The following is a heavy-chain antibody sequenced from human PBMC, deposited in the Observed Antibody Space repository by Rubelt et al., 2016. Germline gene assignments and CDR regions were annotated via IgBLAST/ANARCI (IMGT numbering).Heavy chain of an antibody. J-gene: IGHJ5*02. CDR3: ARGSITGTTERIFDP. Sequence: QKFQGRVTITADKSTSTAYMELSSLRSEDTAVYYCARGSITGTTERIFDPWGQGTLVTVSS. D-gene: IGHD1-7*01. V-gene: IGHV1-69*04.